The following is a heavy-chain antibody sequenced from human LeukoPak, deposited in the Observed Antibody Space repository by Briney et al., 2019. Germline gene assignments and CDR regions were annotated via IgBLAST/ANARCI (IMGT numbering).Heavy chain of an antibody. J-gene: IGHJ3*02. V-gene: IGHV3-23*01. D-gene: IGHD3-22*01. Sequence: GGPVTLFCAAPGFIFHSSAMRWLPHARGKGLEWVSSINRRGDKTYYAASVKGRFTISRDNSKNTLYLQMNSLRAEDTAVYHCVKKFYYYSVGYYAFDIWGQGTMVTVSS. CDR3: VKKFYYYSVGYYAFDI. CDR1: GFIFHSSA. CDR2: INRRGDKT.